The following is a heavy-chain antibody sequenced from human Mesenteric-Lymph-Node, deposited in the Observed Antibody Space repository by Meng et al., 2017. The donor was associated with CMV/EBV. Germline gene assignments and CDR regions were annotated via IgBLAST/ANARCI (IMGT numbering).Heavy chain of an antibody. CDR1: GFTFSDYW. D-gene: IGHD1-26*01. J-gene: IGHJ3*02. CDR2: INGDGLNT. V-gene: IGHV3-74*01. CDR3: ARSSGSYSFNAFDI. Sequence: GGSLRLSCAASGFTFSDYWMHWVRQAPGKGLVWVSRINGDGLNTTYADSVKGRFTISRDNAKNTVHLQMNSLRAEDTAVYYCARSSGSYSFNAFDIWGQGTMVTVSS.